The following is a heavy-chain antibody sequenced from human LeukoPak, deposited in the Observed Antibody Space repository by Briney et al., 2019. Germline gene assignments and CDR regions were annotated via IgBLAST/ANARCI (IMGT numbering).Heavy chain of an antibody. J-gene: IGHJ4*02. Sequence: ETPSLTCTASGGSISSFYWSWIRQPPGKGLEWIGYIFYSGSTNYNPSLKSRVTMSIDTSKNQFSLKLTSVTVADTAVYYCAKITPGRASFDWWGQGTLVTVSS. CDR3: AKITPGRASFDW. CDR2: IFYSGST. D-gene: IGHD4-23*01. CDR1: GGSISSFY. V-gene: IGHV4-59*01.